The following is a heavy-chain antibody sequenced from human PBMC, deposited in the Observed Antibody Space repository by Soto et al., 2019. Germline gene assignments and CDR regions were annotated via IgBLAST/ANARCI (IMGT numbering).Heavy chain of an antibody. CDR2: ISGSGGST. Sequence: GGSLRLSCAASGFTFSSFAMSWVRQAPGKGLDWVSAISGSGGSTYSADSVKGRFTISRDNAKNSLYLQMNSLRAEDTAVYYCARARLSCMDVWGQGTTVTVSS. V-gene: IGHV3-23*01. J-gene: IGHJ6*02. CDR3: ARARLSCMDV. CDR1: GFTFSSFA.